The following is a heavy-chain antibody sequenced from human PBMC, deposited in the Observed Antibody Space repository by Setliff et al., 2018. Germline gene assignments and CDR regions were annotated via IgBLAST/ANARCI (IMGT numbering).Heavy chain of an antibody. V-gene: IGHV4-59*01. CDR2: IYSSGSS. J-gene: IGHJ5*01. Sequence: SETLSLTCCVSGGSISSSYWTWIRQPPGKGLEWIGYIYSSGSSNYNPSLKSRVTISVDTSKNQFSLRLSSVTAADTAVYYCARAAKYDSSGYYGFWFDSWGQGNLVTVSS. CDR1: GGSISSSY. CDR3: ARAAKYDSSGYYGFWFDS. D-gene: IGHD3-22*01.